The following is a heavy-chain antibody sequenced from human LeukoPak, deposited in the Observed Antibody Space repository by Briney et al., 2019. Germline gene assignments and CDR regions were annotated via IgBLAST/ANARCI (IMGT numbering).Heavy chain of an antibody. D-gene: IGHD3-9*01. CDR1: GFTFSNAW. V-gene: IGHV3-15*01. Sequence: GGSLRLSCAAPGFTFSNAWMSWVRQAPGKGLEWVGRIKSKTDGGTTEYAAPVKGRFTISRDDSKNTLYLQMNSLKTEDTAVYYCTTVSDGTDYDILSGYFHYHYYIDVWGKGTTVTISS. CDR3: TTVSDGTDYDILSGYFHYHYYIDV. J-gene: IGHJ6*03. CDR2: IKSKTDGGTT.